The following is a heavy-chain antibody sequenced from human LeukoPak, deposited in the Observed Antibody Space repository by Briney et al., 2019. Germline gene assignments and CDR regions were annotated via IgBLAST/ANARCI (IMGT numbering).Heavy chain of an antibody. CDR1: GFTFSSYW. CDR3: ARTGNDIVDGFDY. Sequence: QPGGSLRLSCAASGFTFSSYWMHWVRQAPGKGLVWVSRINSDGSSTSYADSVKGRFTISRDNAKNTLYLQMNSLRAEDTAVYYCARTGNDIVDGFDYWGRGTLVTVSS. J-gene: IGHJ4*02. CDR2: INSDGSST. D-gene: IGHD2-21*01. V-gene: IGHV3-74*01.